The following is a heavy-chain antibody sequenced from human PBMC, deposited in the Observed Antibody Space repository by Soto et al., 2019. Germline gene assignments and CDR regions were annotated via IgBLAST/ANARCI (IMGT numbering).Heavy chain of an antibody. Sequence: PGGSLRLSCAASGFTFNSYAMSWVRQAPGKGLAWVSTISGSGGSTYYADSVKGRFTISRDNSKNTLSLQMNSLRAEDTAVYYCATTLRTFYYFDYWGQGALVTVSS. CDR1: GFTFNSYA. J-gene: IGHJ4*02. CDR3: ATTLRTFYYFDY. D-gene: IGHD3-3*01. V-gene: IGHV3-23*01. CDR2: ISGSGGST.